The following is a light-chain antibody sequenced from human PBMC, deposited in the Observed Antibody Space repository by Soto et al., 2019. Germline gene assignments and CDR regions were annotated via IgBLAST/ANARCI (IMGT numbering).Light chain of an antibody. CDR3: QQSYRSPYT. CDR2: GAS. Sequence: DIQMTQSPSSLSASVGDTVTVTCRASQSVVTYLNWYQQKPGKDPELLIYGASSLQSRVPSRFSGSGSRSDFTLTIKGLQPEDFATYYCQQSYRSPYTFGQGTKVDIK. J-gene: IGKJ2*01. CDR1: QSVVTY. V-gene: IGKV1-39*01.